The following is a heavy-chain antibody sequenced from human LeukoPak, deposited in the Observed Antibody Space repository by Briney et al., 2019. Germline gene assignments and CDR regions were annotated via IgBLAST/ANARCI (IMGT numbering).Heavy chain of an antibody. V-gene: IGHV1-18*01. D-gene: IGHD3-22*01. Sequence: ASVKVSCKASGYTFTSYGISWVRQAPGQGLEWMGWISAYNGNTNYAQKLQGRVTMTTDTSTSTAYMELRSLRSDDTAVYYCARDKRADYYDSSGYLNWFDPWGQGTLVTVSS. CDR1: GYTFTSYG. CDR3: ARDKRADYYDSSGYLNWFDP. CDR2: ISAYNGNT. J-gene: IGHJ5*02.